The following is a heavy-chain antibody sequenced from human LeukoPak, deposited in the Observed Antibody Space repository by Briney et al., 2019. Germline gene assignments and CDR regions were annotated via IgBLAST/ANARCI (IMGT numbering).Heavy chain of an antibody. V-gene: IGHV3-23*01. CDR3: AKHLGDIPSYYFDY. CDR2: ITGSGDST. D-gene: IGHD2-15*01. CDR1: GFPFSSYV. J-gene: IGHJ4*02. Sequence: GGSLRLSCAASGFPFSSYVMSWVRQAPGKGLVWVSAITGSGDSTYYADSVKGRLTISRDNSKNTLYLQMNSLRAEDTAVYYCAKHLGDIPSYYFDYWGQGTPVTVSS.